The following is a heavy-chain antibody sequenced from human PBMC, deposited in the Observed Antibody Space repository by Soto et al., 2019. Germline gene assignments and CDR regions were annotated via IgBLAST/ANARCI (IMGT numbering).Heavy chain of an antibody. CDR1: GYTFTSYA. CDR3: AVESRYCSGGSCYSAGSYYFDY. D-gene: IGHD2-15*01. Sequence: GASVKVSCKASGYTFTSYAMHWVRQAPGQRLEWMGWINAGNGNTKYSQKFQGRVTITRDTSAGTAYMELSSLRSEDTAVYYCAVESRYCSGGSCYSAGSYYFDYWGQGTLVTVSS. CDR2: INAGNGNT. V-gene: IGHV1-3*01. J-gene: IGHJ4*02.